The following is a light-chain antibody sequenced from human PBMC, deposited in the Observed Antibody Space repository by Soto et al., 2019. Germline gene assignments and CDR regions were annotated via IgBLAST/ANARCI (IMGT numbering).Light chain of an antibody. CDR1: QSISSY. J-gene: IGKJ5*01. CDR2: DAS. V-gene: IGKV1-33*01. CDR3: QQSNDLVS. Sequence: DIQITQSPSSLSASVGDRVTITCRASQSISSYLNWYQQKPGKAPKLLIFDASTLKTGVPSRFSGSGSGTDFSFTISSLQPEDIATYYCQQSNDLVSFGQGTRLEIK.